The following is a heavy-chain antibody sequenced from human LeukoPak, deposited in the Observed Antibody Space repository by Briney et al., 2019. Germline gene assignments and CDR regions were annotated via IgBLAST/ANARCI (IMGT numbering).Heavy chain of an antibody. Sequence: ASVKVSCKASGYTSTSYYMHWVRHARGQGLEWMGIINPSGGSTSYAQKFQGRVTMTRDTSTSTVYMELSSLRSEDTAVYYCARDLRYLGIDYWGQGTLVTVSS. V-gene: IGHV1-46*01. CDR2: INPSGGST. D-gene: IGHD3-9*01. CDR1: GYTSTSYY. J-gene: IGHJ4*02. CDR3: ARDLRYLGIDY.